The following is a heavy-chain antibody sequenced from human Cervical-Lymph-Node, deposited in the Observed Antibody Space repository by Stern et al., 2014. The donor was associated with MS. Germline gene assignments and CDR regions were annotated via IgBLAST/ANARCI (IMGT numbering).Heavy chain of an antibody. Sequence: QLQLQESGPGLVKPSETLSLTCVVSGGSIINSNYYWGWIRQPPGKGLEWIGSIYPSGRTYYNPSLESRVTLSIDTSPNTFSLKLTSVTAADSAMYYCADTYYDVLTGYHDAFDIWGQGTMVSVSS. CDR3: ADTYYDVLTGYHDAFDI. CDR2: IYPSGRT. D-gene: IGHD3-9*01. V-gene: IGHV4-39*01. J-gene: IGHJ3*02. CDR1: GGSIINSNYY.